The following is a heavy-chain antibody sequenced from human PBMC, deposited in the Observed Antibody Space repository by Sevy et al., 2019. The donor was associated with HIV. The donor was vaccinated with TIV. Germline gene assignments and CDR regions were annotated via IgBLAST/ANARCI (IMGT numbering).Heavy chain of an antibody. Sequence: GGSLRLSCAASGFTFSSYGMHWVRQAPGKGLEWVAVISYEGSNKYYADSVKGRFTISRDNSKNTLYLQMNSLRAEDTAVYYCATEGIAARHGLDYWGQGTLVTVSS. CDR1: GFTFSSYG. CDR3: ATEGIAARHGLDY. CDR2: ISYEGSNK. V-gene: IGHV3-30*03. J-gene: IGHJ4*02. D-gene: IGHD6-6*01.